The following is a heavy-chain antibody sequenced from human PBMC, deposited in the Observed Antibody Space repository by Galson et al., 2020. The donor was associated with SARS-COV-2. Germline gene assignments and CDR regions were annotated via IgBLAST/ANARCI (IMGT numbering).Heavy chain of an antibody. Sequence: NSGGTLSLSCAASGFTFSSYSMNWVRQAPGKGLEWVASISSSSSYIYYADSGKGRITISRDNAKNSLYLRMTSLRAEDTAVYYCASPRGYSYGPFDYWGQGTLVTVSS. J-gene: IGHJ4*02. D-gene: IGHD5-18*01. CDR1: GFTFSSYS. V-gene: IGHV3-21*01. CDR3: ASPRGYSYGPFDY. CDR2: ISSSSSYI.